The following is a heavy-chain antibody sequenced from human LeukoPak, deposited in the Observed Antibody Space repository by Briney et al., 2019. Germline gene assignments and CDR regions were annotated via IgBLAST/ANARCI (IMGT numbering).Heavy chain of an antibody. CDR1: GGSFSGYY. D-gene: IGHD3-9*01. V-gene: IGHV4-34*01. CDR3: ARNRPRYDILTGYYNPDWYLDL. Sequence: SETLSLTCAVYGGSFSGYYWSWIRQPPGPGLESIREINHSGSTNYNPSLKSRVTISVDTSKNQFSLKLSSVTAADTAVYYCARNRPRYDILTGYYNPDWYLDLWGRGTLVTVSS. CDR2: INHSGST. J-gene: IGHJ2*01.